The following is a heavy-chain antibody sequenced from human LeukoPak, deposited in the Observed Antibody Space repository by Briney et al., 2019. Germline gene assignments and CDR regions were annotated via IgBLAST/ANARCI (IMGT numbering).Heavy chain of an antibody. J-gene: IGHJ4*02. CDR2: ISSNSATT. D-gene: IGHD1-26*01. CDR1: GFTVSSNY. CDR3: ARVTRSLIDY. Sequence: PGGSLRLSCAASGFTVSSNYMSWVRQVPGKGLEWISYISSNSATTYYADSVKGRFTISRDNAKNSLYLHMNSLRADDTAVYYCARVTRSLIDYWGQGTLVTVSS. V-gene: IGHV3-48*01.